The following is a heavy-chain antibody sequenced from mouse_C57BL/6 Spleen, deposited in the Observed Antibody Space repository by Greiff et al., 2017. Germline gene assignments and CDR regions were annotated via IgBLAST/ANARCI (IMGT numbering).Heavy chain of an antibody. Sequence: QVQLQQPGAELVRPGSSVKLSCKASGYTFTSYWMDWVKQRPGQGLEWIGNIYPSDSETHYNQKFKDKATLTVDKSSSTAYMQLSSLTSEDSAVYYCARNYEGDYFGCWGQGTTLTVSS. J-gene: IGHJ2*01. CDR3: ARNYEGDYFGC. CDR2: IYPSDSET. D-gene: IGHD2-4*01. CDR1: GYTFTSYW. V-gene: IGHV1-61*01.